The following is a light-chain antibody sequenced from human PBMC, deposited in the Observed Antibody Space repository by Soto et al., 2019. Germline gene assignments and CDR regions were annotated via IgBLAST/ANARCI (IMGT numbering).Light chain of an antibody. V-gene: IGLV2-8*01. CDR3: SSYGGSNNLL. Sequence: QSALTQPPSASGSPGQSVTISCTGTSNDVGAYNFISWYQQHPGKAPKLMIYEVNKRPSGVPDRFSGSKSGNTASLTVSCLQAEDEADYYCSSYGGSNNLLFGGGTKLTVL. CDR1: SNDVGAYNF. J-gene: IGLJ2*01. CDR2: EVN.